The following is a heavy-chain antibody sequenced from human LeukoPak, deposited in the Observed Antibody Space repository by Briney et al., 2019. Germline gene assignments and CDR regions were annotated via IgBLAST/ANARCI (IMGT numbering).Heavy chain of an antibody. V-gene: IGHV3-30*02. CDR3: AKPHYCSSTSCYQRGGFDP. CDR2: IRYDGSNK. J-gene: IGHJ5*02. Sequence: GGSLRLSCAASGFTFSSYGMHWVRQAPGKGPEWVAFIRYDGSNKYYADSVKGRFTISRDNSKNTLYLQMNSLRAEDTAVYYCAKPHYCSSTSCYQRGGFDPWGQGTLVTVSS. D-gene: IGHD2-2*01. CDR1: GFTFSSYG.